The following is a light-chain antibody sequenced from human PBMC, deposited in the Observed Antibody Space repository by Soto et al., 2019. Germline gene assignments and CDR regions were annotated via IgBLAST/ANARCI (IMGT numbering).Light chain of an antibody. CDR3: QQYHDWPPIT. CDR1: QTVSDD. Sequence: EIVMTQSPATLFVSPGERDTLSCRASQTVSDDLAWYQQKPGQAPRLLIYGASTRATDIPARFSGGGSGTEFTLTISSLQSEYSAIYYCQQYHDWPPITFGPGTKVNI. V-gene: IGKV3-15*01. J-gene: IGKJ3*01. CDR2: GAS.